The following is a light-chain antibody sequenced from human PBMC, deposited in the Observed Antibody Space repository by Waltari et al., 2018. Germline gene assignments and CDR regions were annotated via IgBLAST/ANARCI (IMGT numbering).Light chain of an antibody. CDR1: SRDAGGYNY. Sequence: QSALTQPASVSGSPGQSITISCTGTSRDAGGYNYVSWYQQHPGKAPKLMIYDVNNRPSGVSNRFSGSKSGNTASLTISGLQAEDEADYYCSSFTSSSTWVFGGGTKLTVL. CDR2: DVN. CDR3: SSFTSSSTWV. V-gene: IGLV2-14*01. J-gene: IGLJ3*02.